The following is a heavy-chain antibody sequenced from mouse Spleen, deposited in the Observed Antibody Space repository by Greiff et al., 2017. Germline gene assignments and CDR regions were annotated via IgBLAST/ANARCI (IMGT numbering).Heavy chain of an antibody. V-gene: IGHV1-7*01. D-gene: IGHD1-1*01. J-gene: IGHJ2*01. CDR3: AISSVVAVDH. CDR2: INPSSGYT. Sequence: QVQLQQSGAELVKPGASVKLSCTASGYTFTSYWMHWVKQRPGQGLEWIGYINPSSGYTKYNQKFKDKATLTADKSSSTAYMQLSSLTSEDSSVYYCAISSVVAVDHWGQGTTLTGSS. CDR1: GYTFTSYW.